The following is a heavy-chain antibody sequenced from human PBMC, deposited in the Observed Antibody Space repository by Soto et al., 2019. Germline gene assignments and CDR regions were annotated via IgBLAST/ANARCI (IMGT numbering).Heavy chain of an antibody. CDR3: QRRKFFDSRGWILES. CDR1: GGCFYGYY. CDR2: IIHSGTT. V-gene: IGHV4-34*12. D-gene: IGHD3-22*01. J-gene: IGHJ4*02. Sequence: SETLSLTCAVYGGCFYGYYWCWIRQPPEKGLEWIGEIIHSGTTNYNPSLKSRVTISLDTSKKQLSLKLKSVTAADKAVYHCQRRKFFDSRGWILESWGQGTRV.